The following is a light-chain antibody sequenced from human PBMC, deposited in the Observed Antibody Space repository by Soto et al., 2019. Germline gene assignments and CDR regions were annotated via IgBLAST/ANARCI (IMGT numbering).Light chain of an antibody. V-gene: IGKV1-33*01. Sequence: DIPMTQSPSSLSASVGDRVTITCQASQDISNYLNWYQQKPGKAPKLLIYDASNLETGVPSRFSGSGSGTDFTFTISSLQPEDIATYYCQQYDNLPFTFGPGIKVDIE. CDR1: QDISNY. CDR3: QQYDNLPFT. J-gene: IGKJ3*01. CDR2: DAS.